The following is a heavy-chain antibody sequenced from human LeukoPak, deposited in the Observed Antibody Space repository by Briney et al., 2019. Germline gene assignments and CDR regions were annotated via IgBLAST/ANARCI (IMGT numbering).Heavy chain of an antibody. J-gene: IGHJ4*02. CDR1: GFTVISNY. V-gene: IGHV3-66*01. Sequence: GGALRLSCSASGFTVISNYMSWVRQAPGKGLEWVSVIYSGGSTYYADSVKGRFTISRDNSKNTLYLQMNSLRAEDTAVYYCARVRIVVVPADRSFDYWGQGTLVTVSS. CDR2: IYSGGST. D-gene: IGHD2-2*01. CDR3: ARVRIVVVPADRSFDY.